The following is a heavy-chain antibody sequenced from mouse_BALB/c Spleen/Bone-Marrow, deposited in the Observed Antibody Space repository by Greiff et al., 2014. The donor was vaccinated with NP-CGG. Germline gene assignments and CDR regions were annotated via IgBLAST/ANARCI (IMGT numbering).Heavy chain of an antibody. V-gene: IGHV1-80*01. D-gene: IGHD2-1*01. CDR1: GYAFSSYW. CDR3: ARRVYGNYWYFDV. J-gene: IGHJ1*01. CDR2: IYPGDGDT. Sequence: QVQLQQPGAELVRPGSSVKISCKASGYAFSSYWMNWVKQRPGQGLEWIGQIYPGDGDTNYNGKFKGKATLTADKSSCTAYMQLSSLTSEDSAVYFCARRVYGNYWYFDVWGAGTTVTVSS.